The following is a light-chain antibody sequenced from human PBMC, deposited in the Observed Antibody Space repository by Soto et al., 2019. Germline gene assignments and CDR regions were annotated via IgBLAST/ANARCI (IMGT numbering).Light chain of an antibody. J-gene: IGKJ1*01. V-gene: IGKV3-15*01. CDR2: DTS. CDR1: QSVSSN. CDR3: QQYNNWPTWT. Sequence: EMVMTQSPATLSVSPGERATLSCRASQSVSSNLAWYQQKPGQAPRLLIYDTSTRATGVPARFSGSGSRTDFTLTISSLQSEDFAVYYCQQYNNWPTWTFGQGTKVEIK.